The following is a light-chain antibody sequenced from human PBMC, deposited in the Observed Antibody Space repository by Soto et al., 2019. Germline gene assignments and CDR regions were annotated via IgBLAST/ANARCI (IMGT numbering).Light chain of an antibody. CDR1: SSDVGGYNY. CDR2: EVS. CDR3: SSYGGNNNSV. J-gene: IGLJ1*01. V-gene: IGLV2-8*01. Sequence: QSALTQPPSAPASPGQSVTISCTGTSSDVGGYNYVSWYQQHPGKAPKLMIYEVSKRPSGVPDRFSGSKSGNTASLTVSGLQADDEADYYCSSYGGNNNSVFGTGTKVTVL.